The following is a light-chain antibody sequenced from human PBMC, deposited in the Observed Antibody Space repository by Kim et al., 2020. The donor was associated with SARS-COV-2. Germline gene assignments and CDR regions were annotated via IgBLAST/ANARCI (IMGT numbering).Light chain of an antibody. CDR1: QDISNY. CDR3: QQYDYLPPYT. CDR2: DAS. V-gene: IGKV1-33*01. J-gene: IGKJ2*01. Sequence: DIQMTQSPSSLSASVGDRVTITCQASQDISNYLNWYQQKPGKAPKLLIYDASNLETGVPSRFSGSGSGTDFTFTISSLQPEDAATYYCQQYDYLPPYTFGQGTKLEI.